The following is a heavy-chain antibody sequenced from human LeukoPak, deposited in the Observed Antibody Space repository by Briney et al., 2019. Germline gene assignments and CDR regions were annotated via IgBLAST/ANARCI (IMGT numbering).Heavy chain of an antibody. CDR1: GGPLSSYY. CDR2: IYYDGTT. Sequence: PSETLSLTCNVSGGPLSSYYWSWIRQAPGKGLEWIGYIYYDGTTDYNPSLKCRVVISVDTSKNQFSLRLDSLTARDTAVYYCARHQNHGGWYKLVSNFDYWGQGTLVTVSS. D-gene: IGHD6-19*01. V-gene: IGHV4-59*08. J-gene: IGHJ4*02. CDR3: ARHQNHGGWYKLVSNFDY.